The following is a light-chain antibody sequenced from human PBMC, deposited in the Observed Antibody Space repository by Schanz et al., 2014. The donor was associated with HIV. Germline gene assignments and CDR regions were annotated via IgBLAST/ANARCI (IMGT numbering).Light chain of an antibody. CDR2: GAS. Sequence: EIVMTQSPATLSVSPGERATLSCRASQSVSTNLAWYQQKPGQAPRLLIFGASNRATGIPDRFSGSGSGTDFILTISRLEPEDFAVYYCQQYGSFFSFGGGTKVEI. CDR3: QQYGSFFS. CDR1: QSVSTN. V-gene: IGKV3-20*01. J-gene: IGKJ4*01.